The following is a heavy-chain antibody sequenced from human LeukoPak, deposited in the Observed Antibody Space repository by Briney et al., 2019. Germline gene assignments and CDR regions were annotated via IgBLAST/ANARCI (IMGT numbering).Heavy chain of an antibody. D-gene: IGHD6-19*01. CDR2: IRNSGGTT. CDR1: GFTFSSYA. Sequence: PGGSLRLSRVASGFTFSSYAMSWVRQAPGKGLEWVSMIRNSGGTTDYADSVKGRFTISRDNSKNTLYLQMNSLRAEDTAVYYCARVGYTSGWYRNWGQGTLVTVSS. CDR3: ARVGYTSGWYRN. V-gene: IGHV3-23*01. J-gene: IGHJ4*02.